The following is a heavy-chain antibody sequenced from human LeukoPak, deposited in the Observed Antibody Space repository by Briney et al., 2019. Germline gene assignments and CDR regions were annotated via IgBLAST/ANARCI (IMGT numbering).Heavy chain of an antibody. CDR1: GGTFSSYA. D-gene: IGHD1-26*01. J-gene: IGHJ3*02. CDR2: VIPILGVA. CDR3: ARPGSSRSRADAFDI. V-gene: IGHV1-69*04. Sequence: EASVKVSCKASGGTFSSYAISWVRQAPGQGLEWMGRVIPILGVANYAQKFQGRVTITADKSTSTAYMELSSLRSEDTAVYYCARPGSSRSRADAFDIWGQGTMVTVSS.